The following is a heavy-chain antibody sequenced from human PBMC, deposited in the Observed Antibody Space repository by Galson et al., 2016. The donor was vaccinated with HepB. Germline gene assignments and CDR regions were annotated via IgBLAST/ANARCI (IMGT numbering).Heavy chain of an antibody. D-gene: IGHD3-22*01. V-gene: IGHV3-23*01. CDR1: GFTFSGYA. CDR2: ISGRTGNT. Sequence: SLRLSCAASGFTFSGYAMTWVRQAPGKGLEWVSAISGRTGNTYYADLVKGRFTISRDKSKNTLYLQMNSLRVDDTAVYYCAKDSTDYYDGSGYYSYFDYWGQGTLVTVSS. J-gene: IGHJ4*02. CDR3: AKDSTDYYDGSGYYSYFDY.